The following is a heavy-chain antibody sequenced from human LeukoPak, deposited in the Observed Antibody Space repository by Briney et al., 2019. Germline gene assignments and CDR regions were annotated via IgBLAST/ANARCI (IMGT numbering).Heavy chain of an antibody. V-gene: IGHV3-23*01. J-gene: IGHJ4*02. CDR2: ISGSGGST. CDR1: GFTFSSYA. D-gene: IGHD2-2*01. CDR3: AKDQRGGVVPAAIPDY. Sequence: GGFLRLSRAASGFTFSSYAMSWVRQAPGKGLEWVSAISGSGGSTYYADSVKGRFTISRDNSKNTLYLQMNSLRAEDTAVYYCAKDQRGGVVPAAIPDYWGQGTLVTVSS.